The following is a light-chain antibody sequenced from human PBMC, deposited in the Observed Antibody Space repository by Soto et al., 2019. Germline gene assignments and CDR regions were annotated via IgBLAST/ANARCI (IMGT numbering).Light chain of an antibody. Sequence: QSVLTQPPSVSGAPGQRVTISCTGSNSNIGAGYDVHWYQQLPGTAPKLLIYANGNRPSGVPDRFSGSKSGTSASLAITGLQAEDEADYYCQSYDRSLSGYVLGTGTKVTVL. J-gene: IGLJ1*01. CDR2: ANG. V-gene: IGLV1-40*01. CDR3: QSYDRSLSGYV. CDR1: NSNIGAGYD.